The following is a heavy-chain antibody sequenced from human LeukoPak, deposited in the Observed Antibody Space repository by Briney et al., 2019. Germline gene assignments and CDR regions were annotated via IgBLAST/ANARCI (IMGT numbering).Heavy chain of an antibody. J-gene: IGHJ4*02. Sequence: GESLKISCKGSGYRFTDYWIAWVRQMPGKGLEWMGIIYPGDSDSRYSPSFQGQVTISADKSISTAYLQWSSLKASDTAMYYCARHRITMVRGVITQPPYYFDYWGQGTLVTVSS. V-gene: IGHV5-51*01. CDR1: GYRFTDYW. D-gene: IGHD3-10*01. CDR3: ARHRITMVRGVITQPPYYFDY. CDR2: IYPGDSDS.